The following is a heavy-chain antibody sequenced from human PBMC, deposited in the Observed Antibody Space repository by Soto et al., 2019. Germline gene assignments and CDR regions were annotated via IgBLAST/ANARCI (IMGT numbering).Heavy chain of an antibody. D-gene: IGHD2-21*02. CDR3: ASARPLYCRGDCNFDF. CDR1: GFIFSRYG. J-gene: IGHJ4*02. Sequence: QVQLVESGGGVVQSGGSLRLSCGGSGFIFSRYGMHWVRQAPGKGLEWVTGISYDGGERFYADSVKGRFTISRDNSKNRLDLQMSSLRPEDTAVYYCASARPLYCRGDCNFDFWGQGTLVTVSS. CDR2: ISYDGGER. V-gene: IGHV3-30*03.